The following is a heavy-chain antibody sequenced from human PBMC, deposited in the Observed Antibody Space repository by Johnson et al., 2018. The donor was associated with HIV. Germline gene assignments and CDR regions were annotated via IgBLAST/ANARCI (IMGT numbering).Heavy chain of an antibody. CDR2: IERNSRT. CDR1: VFTVSTNY. Sequence: VQLVESVGGLIQPGGSLRLSCAASVFTVSTNYMGWVRLAPGKGLEWVSYIERNSRTDYADSVKGRFTISRENAKNSLYLQMNSLRAEDTALYYCARDCFVRDVQGIIIGDAFDIWGQGTMVTVSS. J-gene: IGHJ3*02. CDR3: ARDCFVRDVQGIIIGDAFDI. D-gene: IGHD3-10*01. V-gene: IGHV3-53*01.